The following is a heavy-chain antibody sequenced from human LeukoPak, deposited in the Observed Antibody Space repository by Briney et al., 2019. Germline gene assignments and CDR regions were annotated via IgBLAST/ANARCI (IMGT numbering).Heavy chain of an antibody. J-gene: IGHJ4*02. D-gene: IGHD3-10*01. V-gene: IGHV3-7*01. CDR2: INEDGTEK. CDR1: GFTFDDYG. CDR3: ARLWGFDY. Sequence: GGSLRLSCAASGFTFDDYGMSWVRQAPGKGLEWVARINEDGTEKYYMDSVKGRFTISRGNADNSLYLQLNSLRAEDTAVYYCARLWGFDYRGQGTLVTVSS.